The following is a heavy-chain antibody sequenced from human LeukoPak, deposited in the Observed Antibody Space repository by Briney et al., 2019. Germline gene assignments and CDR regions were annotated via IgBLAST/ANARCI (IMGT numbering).Heavy chain of an antibody. V-gene: IGHV1-2*02. J-gene: IGHJ3*02. D-gene: IGHD3-9*01. CDR1: GYTFIGYY. CDR2: INPNSGGT. CDR3: GGGRDILTGRDAFDI. Sequence: ASVKVSCKASGYTFIGYYMHWVRQAPGQGLEWMGWINPNSGGTNYAQKFQGRVTMTRDTSISTAYMELSRLRSDDTAVYYCGGGRDILTGRDAFDIWAKGQWSPSLQ.